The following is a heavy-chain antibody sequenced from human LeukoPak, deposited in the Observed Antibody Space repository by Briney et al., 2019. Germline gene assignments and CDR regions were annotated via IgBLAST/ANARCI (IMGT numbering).Heavy chain of an antibody. Sequence: SATLSLTGAVYGGSFSGYYWSWIRQPPGKGLEWIGEINHSGSTNYNPSLKSRVTISVDTSKNQFSLKLSSVTAADTAVYYCARGPTRTSYYYYGVDVWGQGTTVTVSS. CDR3: ARGPTRTSYYYYGVDV. J-gene: IGHJ6*02. D-gene: IGHD1-1*01. V-gene: IGHV4-34*01. CDR2: INHSGST. CDR1: GGSFSGYY.